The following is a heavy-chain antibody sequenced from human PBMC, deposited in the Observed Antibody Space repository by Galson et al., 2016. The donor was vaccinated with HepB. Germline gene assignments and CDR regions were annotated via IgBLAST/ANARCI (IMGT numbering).Heavy chain of an antibody. CDR2: IHYRGNS. CDR1: GGSINSGGYY. J-gene: IGHJ4*02. V-gene: IGHV4-31*03. D-gene: IGHD1-14*01. Sequence: TLSLTCTVSGGSINSGGYYWTWIRQHPGKGLEWMGNIHYRGNSYYNPSLESRVTMSVDMSKSQFSLTLRSVTAADTAVYYCAASPPEYPPFEIDYWGQGTLATVSS. CDR3: AASPPEYPPFEIDY.